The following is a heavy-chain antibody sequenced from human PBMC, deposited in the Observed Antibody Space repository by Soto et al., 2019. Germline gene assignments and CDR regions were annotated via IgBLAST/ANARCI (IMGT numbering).Heavy chain of an antibody. CDR2: ISAYNGNT. D-gene: IGHD2-8*01. CDR3: GRHRCPNAGCYTGSLAY. Sequence: ASVKVSCKASGYTFTSYGISWVRQAPGQGLEWMGWISAYNGNTNYAQKLQGRVTMTRDTSASTAYMELNSLTSEDTAVYYCGRHRCPNAGCYTGSLAYWGQGTPVTVSS. V-gene: IGHV1-18*01. CDR1: GYTFTSYG. J-gene: IGHJ4*02.